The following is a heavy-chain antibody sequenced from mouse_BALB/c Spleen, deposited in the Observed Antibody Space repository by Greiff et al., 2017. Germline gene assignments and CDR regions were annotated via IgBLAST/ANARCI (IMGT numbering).Heavy chain of an antibody. D-gene: IGHD2-14*01. CDR1: GFSLTSYG. CDR3: ARESVRRYFDV. J-gene: IGHJ1*01. Sequence: QVQLKQSGPGLVAPSQSLSITCTVSGFSLTSYGVHWVRQPPGKGLEWLGVIWAGGSTNYNSALMSRLSISKDNSKSQVFLKMNSLQTDDTAMYYCARESVRRYFDVWGAGTTVTVSS. V-gene: IGHV2-9*02. CDR2: IWAGGST.